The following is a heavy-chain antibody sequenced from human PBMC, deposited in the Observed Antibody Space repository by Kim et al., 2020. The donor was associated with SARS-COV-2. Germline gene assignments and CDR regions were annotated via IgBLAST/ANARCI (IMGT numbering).Heavy chain of an antibody. J-gene: IGHJ6*02. CDR3: TREDWNYFLPYYYYGMDV. CDR1: GFTFGDYA. D-gene: IGHD1-7*01. V-gene: IGHV3-49*04. CDR2: IRSKAYGGTT. Sequence: GGSLRLSCTASGFTFGDYAMSWVRQAPGKGLEWVGFIRSKAYGGTTEYAASVKGRFTISRDDSKSIAYLQMNSLKTEDTAVYYCTREDWNYFLPYYYYGMDVWGQGTTVTVSS.